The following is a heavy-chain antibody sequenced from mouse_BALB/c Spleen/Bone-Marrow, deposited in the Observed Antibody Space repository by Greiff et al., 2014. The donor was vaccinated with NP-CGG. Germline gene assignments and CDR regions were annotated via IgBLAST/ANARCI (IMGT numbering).Heavy chain of an antibody. D-gene: IGHD1-1*01. CDR1: GFTFTDYY. Sequence: EVQVVESGGGLVQPGGSLRLSCATSGFTFTDYYMSWVRQPPGKALEWLGFIRNKANGYTTEYSASVKGWFTVYRDNSLNMDYLRMNSLDAEDSVCYWCARDGGLLCFDFWGPGTTLTVSS. CDR2: IRNKANGYTT. J-gene: IGHJ2*01. V-gene: IGHV7-3*02. CDR3: ARDGGLLCFDF.